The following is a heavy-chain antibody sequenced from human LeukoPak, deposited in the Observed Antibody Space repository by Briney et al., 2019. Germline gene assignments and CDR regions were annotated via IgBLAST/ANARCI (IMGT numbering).Heavy chain of an antibody. V-gene: IGHV3-23*01. Sequence: GGSLRLSCAASGFTFSSYAMSWVRQAPGKGLEWVSAISGSGGSTYYADSVKGRFTISRDNSKNTLYLQMNSLRAEDTAVYYCEKDYYSNYDRSFDLWGRGTLVTVPS. J-gene: IGHJ2*01. D-gene: IGHD4-4*01. CDR3: EKDYYSNYDRSFDL. CDR1: GFTFSSYA. CDR2: ISGSGGST.